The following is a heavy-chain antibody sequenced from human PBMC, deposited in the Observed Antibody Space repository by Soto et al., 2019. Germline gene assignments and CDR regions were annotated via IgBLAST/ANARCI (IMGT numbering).Heavy chain of an antibody. CDR3: ASTYYDFWSGYYPPNYYGMDV. Sequence: SETLSLTCTVSGGSISSYYWSWIQQPPGKXLEWIGYIYYSGSTNYNPSLKSRVTISVDTSKNQFSLKLSSVTAADTAVYYCASTYYDFWSGYYPPNYYGMDVWGQGTTVTVS. J-gene: IGHJ6*02. CDR2: IYYSGST. V-gene: IGHV4-59*01. CDR1: GGSISSYY. D-gene: IGHD3-3*01.